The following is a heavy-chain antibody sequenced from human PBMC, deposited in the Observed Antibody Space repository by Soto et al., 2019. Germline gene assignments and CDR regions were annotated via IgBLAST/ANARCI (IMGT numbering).Heavy chain of an antibody. J-gene: IGHJ2*01. V-gene: IGHV1-69*12. Sequence: QVQLVQSGAEVKKPGSSVKVSCKASGGTFSSYAISWVRQAPGQGLEWMGGIIPIFGTANYAQKFQGRGTITADESTSTAYMELSSQRSEDTAVYYCASDYGGESRDWYFDLWGRGTLVTVSS. CDR2: IIPIFGTA. D-gene: IGHD4-17*01. CDR1: GGTFSSYA. CDR3: ASDYGGESRDWYFDL.